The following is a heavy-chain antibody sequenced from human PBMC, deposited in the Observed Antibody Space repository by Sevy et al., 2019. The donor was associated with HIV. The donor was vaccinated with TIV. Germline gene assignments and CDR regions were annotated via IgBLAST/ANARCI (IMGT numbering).Heavy chain of an antibody. CDR1: GYTFTGYY. CDR2: INPNSGGT. D-gene: IGHD3-10*01. J-gene: IGHJ4*02. Sequence: ASVKVSCRASGYTFTGYYMHWVRQAPGQGLEWMGWINPNSGGTNYAQKLQGRVTMTRDTSISTAYMELSRLRSDDTAVYYCARGLFTGSGSPFDYWGQGTLVTVSS. CDR3: ARGLFTGSGSPFDY. V-gene: IGHV1-2*02.